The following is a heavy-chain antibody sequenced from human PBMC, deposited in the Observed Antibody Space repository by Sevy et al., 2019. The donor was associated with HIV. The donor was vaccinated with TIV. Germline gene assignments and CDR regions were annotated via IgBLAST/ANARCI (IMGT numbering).Heavy chain of an antibody. CDR1: GFTFSAYY. J-gene: IGHJ4*02. CDR2: ISSGSTYT. Sequence: GGSLRLSCAASGFTFSAYYMTWIRQAPGKGLEWVSYISSGSTYTNYADSVKGRFTVSRDNAKKSLYLQMNSLRAEDTALYYCARDLPPSATTVAHFDYWGRGTLVTVSS. V-gene: IGHV3-11*06. CDR3: ARDLPPSATTVAHFDY. D-gene: IGHD4-17*01.